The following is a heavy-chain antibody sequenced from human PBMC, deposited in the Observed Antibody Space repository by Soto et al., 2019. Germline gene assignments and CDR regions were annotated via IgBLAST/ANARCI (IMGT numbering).Heavy chain of an antibody. CDR3: ARETGKYGGGYGMDV. D-gene: IGHD3-16*01. J-gene: IGHJ6*01. V-gene: IGHV4-59*01. CDR2: IYYSGST. CDR1: GGSISSYY. Sequence: PSETLSLTCTVSGGSISSYYWSWIRQPPGKGLEWIGYIYYSGSTNYNPSLKSRVTISVDRSKNQFSLKLSSVTTADTAVYYCARETGKYGGGYGMDVWGQGTTVT.